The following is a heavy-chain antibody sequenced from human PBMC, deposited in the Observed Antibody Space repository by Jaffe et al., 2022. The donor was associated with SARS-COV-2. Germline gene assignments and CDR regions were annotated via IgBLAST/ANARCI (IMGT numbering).Heavy chain of an antibody. CDR1: EFTFSSYW. CDR3: ASHTSPGRYYYYMGV. D-gene: IGHD7-27*01. Sequence: EVQLVESGGGLVQPGGSLRLSCAASEFTFSSYWMSWVRQAPGKGLEWVANIKEDGSDKYYVDSVKGRFTISRDNAKNSLYLQMNSLRAEDTAVYYCASHTSPGRYYYYMGVWGKGTTVTVSS. V-gene: IGHV3-7*01. J-gene: IGHJ6*03. CDR2: IKEDGSDK.